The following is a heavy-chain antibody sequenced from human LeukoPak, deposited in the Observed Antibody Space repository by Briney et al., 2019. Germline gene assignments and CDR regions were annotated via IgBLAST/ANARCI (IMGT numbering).Heavy chain of an antibody. Sequence: GGSLRLSCAASGFPFSSSAIGSVRQAPGRWLGCVSAIIGSGGSTYYADTVKGRFTISRDNSKNTLYLQMNSLRAEDTAVYYCAKGPGFGELLYYWDQGTLVTVSS. D-gene: IGHD3-10*01. J-gene: IGHJ4*02. CDR2: IIGSGGST. CDR1: GFPFSSSA. CDR3: AKGPGFGELLYY. V-gene: IGHV3-23*01.